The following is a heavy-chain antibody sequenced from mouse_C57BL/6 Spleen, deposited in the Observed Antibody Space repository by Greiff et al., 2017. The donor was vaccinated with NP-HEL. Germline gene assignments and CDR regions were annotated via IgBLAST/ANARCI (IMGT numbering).Heavy chain of an antibody. J-gene: IGHJ1*03. CDR3: AKANWDGDWYFDV. CDR1: GYTFTSYW. V-gene: IGHV1-55*01. CDR2: IYPGSGST. Sequence: QVHVKQPGAELVKPGASVKMSCKASGYTFTSYWITWVKQRPGQGLEWIGDIYPGSGSTNYNEKFKSKATLTVDTSSSTAYMQLSSLTSEDSAVYFCAKANWDGDWYFDVWGTGTTVTVSS. D-gene: IGHD4-1*01.